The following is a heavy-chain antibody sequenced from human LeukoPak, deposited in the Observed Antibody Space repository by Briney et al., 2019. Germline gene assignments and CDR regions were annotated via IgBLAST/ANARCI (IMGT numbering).Heavy chain of an antibody. CDR3: VGVRFLEWLGDAFDI. J-gene: IGHJ3*02. D-gene: IGHD3-3*01. CDR2: ISYDGSNK. V-gene: IGHV3-30-3*01. Sequence: GGSLRLSCAASGFTFSSYAMHWVRQAPGKGLDWVAVISYDGSNKYYADSVKGRFTISRDDSKNTLYLQMNSLRAEDTAVYYCVGVRFLEWLGDAFDIWGQGTMVTVSS. CDR1: GFTFSSYA.